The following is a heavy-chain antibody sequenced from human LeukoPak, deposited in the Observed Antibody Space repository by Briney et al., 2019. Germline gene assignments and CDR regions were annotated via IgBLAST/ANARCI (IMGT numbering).Heavy chain of an antibody. D-gene: IGHD4-23*01. V-gene: IGHV3-74*01. CDR3: ARAVTQGFYYYYYMDV. Sequence: PGGSLRLSCAASGFTFSSYWMHWVRQAPGKGLVWVSRINSDGSSTSYADSVKGRFTISRDNAKNSLYLQMNSLRAEDTAVYYCARAVTQGFYYYYYMDVWGKGTTVTISS. J-gene: IGHJ6*03. CDR1: GFTFSSYW. CDR2: INSDGSST.